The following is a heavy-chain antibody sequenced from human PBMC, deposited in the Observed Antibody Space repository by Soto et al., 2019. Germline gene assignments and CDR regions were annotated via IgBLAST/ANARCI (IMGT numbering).Heavy chain of an antibody. Sequence: GGSLRLSCAASGFTFSSYWMSWVRQAPGKGLEWVANIKQDGSEKYYVDSVKGRFTISRDNAKNSLYLQMNSLRAENTAGYYCASLGYCSGGSCYSGAFDIWGQGTMVTVSS. CDR2: IKQDGSEK. D-gene: IGHD2-15*01. J-gene: IGHJ3*02. V-gene: IGHV3-7*05. CDR3: ASLGYCSGGSCYSGAFDI. CDR1: GFTFSSYW.